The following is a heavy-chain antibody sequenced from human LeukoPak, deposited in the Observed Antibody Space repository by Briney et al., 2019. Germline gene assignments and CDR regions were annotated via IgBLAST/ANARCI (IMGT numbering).Heavy chain of an antibody. Sequence: ASVKVSCKASGYTFTAYYMHWVRQAPGHGLEWMGWINPNSGGIKYAQKFEGRVTMTGDTSISTAYMELISLRSDDTAVYFCAREGDASSGSPYFFDYWGQETLVTVSS. CDR2: INPNSGGI. CDR3: AREGDASSGSPYFFDY. CDR1: GYTFTAYY. V-gene: IGHV1-2*02. D-gene: IGHD3-10*01. J-gene: IGHJ4*02.